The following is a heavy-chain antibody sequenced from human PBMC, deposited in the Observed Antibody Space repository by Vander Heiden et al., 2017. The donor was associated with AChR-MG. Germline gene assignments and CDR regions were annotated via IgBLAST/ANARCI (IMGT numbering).Heavy chain of an antibody. CDR1: GYTFTSYD. V-gene: IGHV1-8*01. CDR3: ARAPQQLAKKRYYYYMDV. Sequence: QVQLVQSGAEVKKPGASVKVSCKASGYTFTSYDINWVRQATGQGLEWMGWMNPNSGNTGYAQKFQGRVTMTRNTSISTAYMELSSLRSEDTAVYYCARAPQQLAKKRYYYYMDVWGKGTTVTVSS. D-gene: IGHD6-13*01. CDR2: MNPNSGNT. J-gene: IGHJ6*03.